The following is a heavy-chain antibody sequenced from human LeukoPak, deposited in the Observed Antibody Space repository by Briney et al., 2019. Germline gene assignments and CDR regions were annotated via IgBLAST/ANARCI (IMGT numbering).Heavy chain of an antibody. J-gene: IGHJ4*01. CDR1: GGTFSSYA. V-gene: IGHV1-69*06. CDR3: ARLSDILTGYYGY. Sequence: SVKVSCKASGGTFSSYAISWVRQAPGQGLEWMGGIIPIFGTANYAQKFQGRVTITADKSTSTAYMELSSLRSEDTAVYYCARLSDILTGYYGYWGHGTLVTVSS. D-gene: IGHD3-9*01. CDR2: IIPIFGTA.